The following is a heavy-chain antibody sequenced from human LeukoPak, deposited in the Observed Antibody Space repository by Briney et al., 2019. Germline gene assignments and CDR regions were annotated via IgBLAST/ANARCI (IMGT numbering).Heavy chain of an antibody. CDR2: IYYSGST. Sequence: SETLSLTCTVSGGSISSGDYYWSWIRQPPGKGLEWIGYIYYSGSTYYNPSLKSRVTISVDTSKNQFSLKLSSVTAADTAVYYCARNPIYYYDSSGYQYYFDYWGQGTLVTLSS. J-gene: IGHJ4*02. D-gene: IGHD3-22*01. CDR3: ARNPIYYYDSSGYQYYFDY. CDR1: GGSISSGDYY. V-gene: IGHV4-30-4*01.